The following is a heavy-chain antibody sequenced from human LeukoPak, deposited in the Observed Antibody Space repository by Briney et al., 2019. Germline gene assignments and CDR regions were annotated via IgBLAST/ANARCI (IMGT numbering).Heavy chain of an antibody. V-gene: IGHV4-59*11. CDR2: IYNSGSP. D-gene: IGHD3-22*01. J-gene: IGHJ4*02. CDR3: ARVDSSGYYTFFDY. CDR1: GGSISRHN. Sequence: PSDTLSLTCTVSGGSISRHNWNWIRQPPGKGLEWIGDIYNSGSPNYNPSLKSRVTISVDTSKNQFSLKLSSVTAADTAEYYCARVDSSGYYTFFDYWGQGTLVTVSS.